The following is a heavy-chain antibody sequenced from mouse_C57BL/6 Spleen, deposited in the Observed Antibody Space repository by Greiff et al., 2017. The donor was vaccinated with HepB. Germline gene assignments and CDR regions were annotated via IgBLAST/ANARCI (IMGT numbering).Heavy chain of an antibody. V-gene: IGHV1-76*01. CDR3: ARGDYYSNPFAY. J-gene: IGHJ3*01. CDR2: IYPGSGNT. Sequence: QVQLQQSGAELVRPGASVKLSCKASGYTFTDYYINWVKQRPGQGLEWIARIYPGSGNTYYNEKFKGKATLTAEKSSSTAYMQLSSLTSEDSAVYFCARGDYYSNPFAYWGQGTLVTVSA. CDR1: GYTFTDYY. D-gene: IGHD2-5*01.